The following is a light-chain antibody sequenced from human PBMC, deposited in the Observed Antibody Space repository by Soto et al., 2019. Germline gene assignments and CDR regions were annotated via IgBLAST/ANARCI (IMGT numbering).Light chain of an antibody. Sequence: EIVMTQSPATLSVSPGERATLSCRASQSVSSNLVWFQQKPGQALRLLIYGASTRATGIPARFSGSGSGTEFTLTISSLQSEDFAIYYCQQYNDWPRTFGQGTKV. V-gene: IGKV3-15*01. CDR2: GAS. J-gene: IGKJ1*01. CDR1: QSVSSN. CDR3: QQYNDWPRT.